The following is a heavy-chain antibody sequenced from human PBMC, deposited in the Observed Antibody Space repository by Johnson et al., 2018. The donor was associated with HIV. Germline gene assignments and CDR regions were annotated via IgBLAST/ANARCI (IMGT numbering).Heavy chain of an antibody. CDR3: ARGDLAAAGNGAFDI. CDR2: VSYDGSNI. V-gene: IGHV3-30*04. J-gene: IGHJ3*02. CDR1: GFTFSNYA. D-gene: IGHD6-13*01. Sequence: QMLLVESGGGLVQPGGSLRLSCAASGFTFSNYAMSWVRQAPGKGLEWVALVSYDGSNIHYADSVKGRFTISRDSSKNMLYLQMNSLRTEDTAVYYCARGDLAAAGNGAFDIWGQGTMVTVSS.